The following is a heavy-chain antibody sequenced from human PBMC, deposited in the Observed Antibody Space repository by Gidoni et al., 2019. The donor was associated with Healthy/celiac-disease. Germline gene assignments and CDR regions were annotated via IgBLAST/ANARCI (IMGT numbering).Heavy chain of an antibody. CDR1: GFTFSGSA. V-gene: IGHV3-73*02. D-gene: IGHD2-2*02. J-gene: IGHJ4*02. Sequence: EVQLVESGGGLVQPGGSLKLSCAASGFTFSGSAMHWVRQASGKGLEWVGRIRSKANSYATAYAASVKGRFTISRDDSKNTAYLQMNSLKTEDTAVYYCTRRAYCSSTSCYNDYWGQGTLVTVSS. CDR2: IRSKANSYAT. CDR3: TRRAYCSSTSCYNDY.